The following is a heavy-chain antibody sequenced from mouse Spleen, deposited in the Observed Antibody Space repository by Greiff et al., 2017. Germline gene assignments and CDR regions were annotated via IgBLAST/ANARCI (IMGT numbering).Heavy chain of an antibody. D-gene: IGHD1-2*01. CDR3: AREDYYGYLFAY. CDR1: GYTFTSYW. Sequence: QVQLQQPGAELVKPGASVKLSCKASGYTFTSYWMHWVMQRPGQGLEWIGMIHPNSGSTNYNEKFKSKATLTVDKSSSTAYMQLSSLTSEDSAVYYCAREDYYGYLFAYWGQGTLVTVSA. V-gene: IGHV1-64*01. J-gene: IGHJ3*01. CDR2: IHPNSGST.